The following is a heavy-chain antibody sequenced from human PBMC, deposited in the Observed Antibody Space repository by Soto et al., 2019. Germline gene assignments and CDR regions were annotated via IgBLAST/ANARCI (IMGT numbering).Heavy chain of an antibody. V-gene: IGHV1-46*01. CDR2: INPSGDST. CDR3: ARPLPGRYNWFDP. Sequence: ASVKVSCKASGYTFTSYYMHWVRQAPGQGLEWMGIINPSGDSTNYAQKFQGRVTMTRDTSTSTVYMELSRLRSEDTAVYYSARPLPGRYNWFDPWGQGTLVTVSS. CDR1: GYTFTSYY. J-gene: IGHJ5*02. D-gene: IGHD2-21*02.